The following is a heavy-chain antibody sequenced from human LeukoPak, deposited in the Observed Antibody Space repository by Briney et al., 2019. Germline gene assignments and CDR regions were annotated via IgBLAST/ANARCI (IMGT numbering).Heavy chain of an antibody. V-gene: IGHV3-23*01. Sequence: GESLRLSCAASGFTFSSYAMSWVRQAPGKGLEWVSAISGSGGSTYYADSVKGRFTISRDNSKNTLYLQMNSLRAEDTAVYYCAKEALGYCSGGSCYTPRPFDYWGQGTLVTVSS. CDR3: AKEALGYCSGGSCYTPRPFDY. CDR2: ISGSGGST. D-gene: IGHD2-15*01. CDR1: GFTFSSYA. J-gene: IGHJ4*02.